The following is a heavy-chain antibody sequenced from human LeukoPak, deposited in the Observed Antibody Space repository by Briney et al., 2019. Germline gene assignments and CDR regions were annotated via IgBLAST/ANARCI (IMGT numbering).Heavy chain of an antibody. CDR3: AREMGGAQHYFDY. Sequence: GGSLRLSCSASGFTFTSHVMHWVRQAPGKGLEWVSTLYSDVYGGGLAGNTYYADSVKGRFTISRDSSKNTLYLQMNTLRPEDTAVYFCAREMGGAQHYFDYWGQGTLVTVSS. CDR1: GFTFTSHV. CDR2: LYSDVYGGGLAGNT. V-gene: IGHV3-NL1*01. D-gene: IGHD1-26*01. J-gene: IGHJ4*02.